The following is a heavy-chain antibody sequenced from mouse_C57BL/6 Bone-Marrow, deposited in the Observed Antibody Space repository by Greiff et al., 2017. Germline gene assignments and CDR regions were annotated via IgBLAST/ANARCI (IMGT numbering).Heavy chain of an antibody. CDR2: IDPETGGT. J-gene: IGHJ2*01. CDR1: GYTFTDYE. V-gene: IGHV1-15*01. CDR3: TRWLLPFFDY. Sequence: VQVVESGAELVRPGASVTLSCKASGYTFTDYEMHWVKQTPVHGLEWIGAIDPETGGTAYNQKFKGKAILTADKSSSTAYMELRSLTSEDSAVYYCTRWLLPFFDYWGQGTTLTVSS. D-gene: IGHD2-3*01.